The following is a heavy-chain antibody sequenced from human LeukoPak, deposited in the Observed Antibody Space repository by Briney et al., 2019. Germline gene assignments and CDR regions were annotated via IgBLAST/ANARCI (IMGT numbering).Heavy chain of an antibody. J-gene: IGHJ3*02. CDR1: GFTFRDYW. CDR2: INQDESEQ. CDR3: ARGYSRAAFDI. Sequence: GGSLRLSCAVSGFTFRDYWMTWVRQAPGKGLEWVANINQDESEQYYVDSVKGRFTISRDNAKDSLYLQMNSLRPEDTALYYCARGYSRAAFDIWGQGTVVAVSS. D-gene: IGHD2-15*01. V-gene: IGHV3-7*01.